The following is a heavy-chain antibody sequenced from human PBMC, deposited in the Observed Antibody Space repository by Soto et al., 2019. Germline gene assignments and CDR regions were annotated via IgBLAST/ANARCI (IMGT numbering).Heavy chain of an antibody. D-gene: IGHD6-19*01. Sequence: EVQLLESGGGLVQPGGSLRLSCAASGFTFSSHAMSWVRQAPGKGLEWVSSTIDSGGRSYHADSVRGRFTISRDNSKNTLYLQMNSLSADDTAIYYCAKDKLEQWLVRGYYDYWGQGALVTVSS. J-gene: IGHJ4*02. CDR1: GFTFSSHA. V-gene: IGHV3-23*01. CDR2: TIDSGGRS. CDR3: AKDKLEQWLVRGYYDY.